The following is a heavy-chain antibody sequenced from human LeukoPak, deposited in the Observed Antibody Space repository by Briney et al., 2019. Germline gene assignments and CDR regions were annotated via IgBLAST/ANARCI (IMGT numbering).Heavy chain of an antibody. J-gene: IGHJ4*02. CDR1: GFIFSTYG. V-gene: IGHV3-30*18. CDR3: AKDGRFEDFDY. D-gene: IGHD1-26*01. CDR2: ISYDGSNK. Sequence: GGSLRLSCAASGFIFSTYGLHWVRQSPGKGLEWVAVISYDGSNKYYADSVKGRFTISRDNSKNTLYLQMNSLRAEDTAVYYCAKDGRFEDFDYWGQGTLVTVSS.